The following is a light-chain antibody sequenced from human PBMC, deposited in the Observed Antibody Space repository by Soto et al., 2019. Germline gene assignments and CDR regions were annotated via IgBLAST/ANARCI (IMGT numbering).Light chain of an antibody. CDR2: GIS. V-gene: IGLV1-40*01. J-gene: IGLJ2*01. CDR3: QSYDSSLSGSGV. CDR1: SSNIGAGYD. Sequence: QAVLTQPTSVSGAPGQRVIISCTGSSSNIGAGYDVHWYQQLPGTAPKLLIYGISNRPSGVPDRFSGSKSGTSASLAITGLQAEDEADYYCQSYDSSLSGSGVFGGGTKLTVL.